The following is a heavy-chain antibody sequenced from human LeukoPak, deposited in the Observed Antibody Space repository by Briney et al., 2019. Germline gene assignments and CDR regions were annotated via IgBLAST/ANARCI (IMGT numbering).Heavy chain of an antibody. CDR3: ASGEGFGYFDR. D-gene: IGHD2-15*01. J-gene: IGHJ2*01. CDR2: LGTAGDT. V-gene: IGHV3-13*01. CDR1: GFTFSSYV. Sequence: GGPLRLSCAASGFTFSSYVMHWVRPATGKGLEWVSALGTAGDTYYPGPVKGRFTISRENANSSLYLQMNSLRAGETSVYYCASGEGFGYFDRWGRGTLVTVSS.